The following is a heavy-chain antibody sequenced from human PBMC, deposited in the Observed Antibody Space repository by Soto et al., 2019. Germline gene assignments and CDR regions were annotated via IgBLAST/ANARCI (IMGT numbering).Heavy chain of an antibody. V-gene: IGHV1-3*01. Sequence: GASVKVSCKASGYTFTSYAMHWVRQAPGQRLEWMGWINAGNGNTKYSQKFQGRVTITRDTSASTAYMELSSLRSEDTAVYYCARFNPSGYSGYDRGGDAFDIWGQGTMVTVSS. J-gene: IGHJ3*02. D-gene: IGHD5-12*01. CDR2: INAGNGNT. CDR3: ARFNPSGYSGYDRGGDAFDI. CDR1: GYTFTSYA.